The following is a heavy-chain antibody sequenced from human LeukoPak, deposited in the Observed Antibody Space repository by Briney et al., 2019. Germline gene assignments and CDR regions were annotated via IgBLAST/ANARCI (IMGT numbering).Heavy chain of an antibody. V-gene: IGHV3-23*01. CDR1: GFTFTSYG. CDR3: AKGQEYVWGSYRYTEGPYFDY. CDR2: ISSSGGYT. J-gene: IGHJ4*02. D-gene: IGHD3-16*02. Sequence: GGSLRLSCAASGFTFTSYGMNWVRQAPGKGLEWVSTISSSGGYTYYAESVKGRFTISRDNSKNTLYLQMNSLSAEDTAIYYCAKGQEYVWGSYRYTEGPYFDYWGQGTLVTVSS.